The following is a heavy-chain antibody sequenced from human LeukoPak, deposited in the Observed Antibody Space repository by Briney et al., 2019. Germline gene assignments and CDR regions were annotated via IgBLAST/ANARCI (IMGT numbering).Heavy chain of an antibody. V-gene: IGHV4-34*01. Sequence: SETLSLTCAVYGGSFSGYYWSWIRQPPGKGLEWIGEINHSGSTNYNPSLKSRVTISVDTSKNQFSLKLSSVTAADTAVYYCASLGGRGSTWPDFDYWGQGTLVTVSS. CDR3: ASLGGRGSTWPDFDY. D-gene: IGHD4-23*01. CDR1: GGSFSGYY. CDR2: INHSGST. J-gene: IGHJ4*02.